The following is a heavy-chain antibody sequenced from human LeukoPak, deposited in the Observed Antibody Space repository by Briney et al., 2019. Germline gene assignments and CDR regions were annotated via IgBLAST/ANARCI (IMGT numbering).Heavy chain of an antibody. CDR3: ARLDSWGDYVGWFDP. CDR1: GGSISSYY. V-gene: IGHV4-4*09. CDR2: IYTSGST. J-gene: IGHJ5*02. D-gene: IGHD4-23*01. Sequence: PSETLSLTCTVSGGSISSYYWSWIRQPPGKGLEWIGYIYTSGSTNYNPSLTSRVTISVDTSKNQFSLKLSSVTAADTAVYYCARLDSWGDYVGWFDPWGQGTLVTVSS.